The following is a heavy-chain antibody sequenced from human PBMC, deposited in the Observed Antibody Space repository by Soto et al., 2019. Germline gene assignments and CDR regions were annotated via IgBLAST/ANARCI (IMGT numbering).Heavy chain of an antibody. CDR1: GGSISSFY. D-gene: IGHD6-6*01. CDR2: IYLSGTT. J-gene: IGHJ3*02. CDR3: ARSPSTSSIGTFDI. Sequence: SETLFLTCTVSGGSISSFYWNWIRLSAGKGLEWIGRIYLSGTTTYNPSLQSRVTMSVDTSKNQFSLKLSSLTAADTAVYYCARSPSTSSIGTFDIWGQGTKVT. V-gene: IGHV4-4*07.